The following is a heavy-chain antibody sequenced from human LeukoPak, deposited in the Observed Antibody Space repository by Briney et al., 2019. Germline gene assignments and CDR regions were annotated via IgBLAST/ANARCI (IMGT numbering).Heavy chain of an antibody. CDR2: VYYSGST. V-gene: IGHV4-39*01. CDR3: ARQPRVLRFLEWLLYSWFDP. Sequence: SETLSLTCTVSGGSISSSSYYWGWIRQPPGKGLEWIGSVYYSGSTYYNPSLKSRVTISVDTSKNQFSLKLSSVTAADTAVYYCARQPRVLRFLEWLLYSWFDPWGRGTLVTVSS. CDR1: GGSISSSSYY. D-gene: IGHD3-3*01. J-gene: IGHJ5*02.